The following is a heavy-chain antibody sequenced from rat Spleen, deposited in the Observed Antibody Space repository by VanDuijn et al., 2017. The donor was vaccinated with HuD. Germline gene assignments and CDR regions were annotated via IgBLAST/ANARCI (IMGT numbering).Heavy chain of an antibody. D-gene: IGHD1-10*01. CDR2: ISTGGGDT. Sequence: EVQLVESGGGLVQPGGSLKLSCAASGFTYNDYAMAWVRQAPAKGLEWVATISTGGGDTYYRDSVRGRFTISRDNPKSTLSLQMDSLRSEDTATYYCTTTWNFDYWGQGVMVTVSS. CDR1: GFTYNDYA. CDR3: TTTWNFDY. J-gene: IGHJ2*01. V-gene: IGHV5S23*01.